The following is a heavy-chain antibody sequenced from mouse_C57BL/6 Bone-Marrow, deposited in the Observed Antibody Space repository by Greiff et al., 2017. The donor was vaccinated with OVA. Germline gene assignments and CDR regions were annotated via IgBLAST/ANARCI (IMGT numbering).Heavy chain of an antibody. Sequence: EVQVVESGGGLVKPGGSLKLSCAASGFTFSSYAMSWVRQTPEKRLECVATISDGGSYTYYPDNVKGRFTITRDNAKNNLYLQMSHLKSEDTAMYYCAKDRGDITVGEGLYYFDSWGQGTTLTVSS. V-gene: IGHV5-4*01. CDR1: GFTFSSYA. CDR3: AKDRGDITVGEGLYYFDS. D-gene: IGHD1-1*01. J-gene: IGHJ2*01. CDR2: ISDGGSYT.